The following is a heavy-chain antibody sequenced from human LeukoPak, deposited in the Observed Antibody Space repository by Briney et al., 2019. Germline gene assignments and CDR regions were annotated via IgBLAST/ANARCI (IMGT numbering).Heavy chain of an antibody. CDR3: ARGQGTVTTH. CDR1: GGSISSGGYS. CDR2: IYHSGST. D-gene: IGHD4-17*01. V-gene: IGHV4-30-2*01. J-gene: IGHJ4*02. Sequence: PSETLSLTCAVSGGSISSGGYSWSWIRQPPGKGLEWIGYIYHSGSTYYNPSLKSRVTISVDTSKNQFSLKLSSVTAADTAVYYCARGQGTVTTHWGQGTLVTVSS.